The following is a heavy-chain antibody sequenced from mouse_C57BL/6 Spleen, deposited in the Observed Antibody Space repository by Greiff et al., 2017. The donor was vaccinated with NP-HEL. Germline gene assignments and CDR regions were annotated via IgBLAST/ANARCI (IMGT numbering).Heavy chain of an antibody. CDR3: TDDYDWAWFAY. CDR1: GFTFSNYW. J-gene: IGHJ3*01. V-gene: IGHV6-3*01. D-gene: IGHD2-4*01. CDR2: IRLKSDNYAT. Sequence: EVMLVESGGGLVQPGGSMKLSCVASGFTFSNYWMNWVRQSPEKGLEWVAQIRLKSDNYATHYAESVKGRFTISRDDSKSSVYLQMNNLRAEDTGIYYCTDDYDWAWFAYWGQGTLVTVSA.